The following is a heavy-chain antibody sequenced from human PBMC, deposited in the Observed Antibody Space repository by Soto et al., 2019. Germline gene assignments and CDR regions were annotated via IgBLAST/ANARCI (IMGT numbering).Heavy chain of an antibody. D-gene: IGHD3-22*01. V-gene: IGHV4-30-2*01. CDR1: GDSISSGGYS. Sequence: QVQLQESGSGLVKPSQTLSLTCDVSGDSISSGGYSWNWIRQPPGKGLEWIGNIYQSGTTDYNPSLKSRFTISVDRSKNQFSLKLSSVTAADTAVYYCARDNRSGYYFDYWGQGTLVTVSS. CDR3: ARDNRSGYYFDY. J-gene: IGHJ4*02. CDR2: IYQSGTT.